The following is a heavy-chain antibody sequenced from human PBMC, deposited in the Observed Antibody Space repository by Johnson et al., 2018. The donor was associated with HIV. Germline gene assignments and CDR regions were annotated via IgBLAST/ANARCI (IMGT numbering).Heavy chain of an antibody. D-gene: IGHD5-24*01. V-gene: IGHV3-9*01. Sequence: VQLVESGGGLVQPGRSLRLSCAASGFTFDDYAMHWVRQAPGKGLEWVSGISWNSGNIGYADSVKGRFTISRDNAKNSLYLQMNSLRAEDTALYHCARDGPWLQSQRDAFDIWGQGTMVTVSS. CDR1: GFTFDDYA. CDR2: ISWNSGNI. J-gene: IGHJ3*02. CDR3: ARDGPWLQSQRDAFDI.